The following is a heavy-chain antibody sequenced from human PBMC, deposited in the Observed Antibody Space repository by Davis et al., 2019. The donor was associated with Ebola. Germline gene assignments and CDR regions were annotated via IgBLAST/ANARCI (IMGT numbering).Heavy chain of an antibody. J-gene: IGHJ6*02. CDR3: ARGDFYYGVDV. CDR2: IYTRGTT. Sequence: GESLKTPCAAPGFSVSTKYMNRVRQAPGQGQQWVSIIYTRGTTYYADSLKGRFTISRDDSKNTLYLQMNSLRAEDTAVYYCARGDFYYGVDVWGQGTTVTVSS. CDR1: GFSVSTKY. V-gene: IGHV3-53*01.